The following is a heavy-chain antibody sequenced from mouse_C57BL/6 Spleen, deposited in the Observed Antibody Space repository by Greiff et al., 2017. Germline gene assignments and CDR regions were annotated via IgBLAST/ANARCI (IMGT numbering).Heavy chain of an antibody. CDR3: ARHEEGDYDNYAMDY. J-gene: IGHJ4*01. Sequence: QVHVKQSGAELVKPGASVKLSCKASGYTFTEYTIHWVKQRSGQGLEWIGWFYPGSGSIKYNEKFKDKATLTADKSSSTVYMELSRLTSEDSAVXFCARHEEGDYDNYAMDYWGQGTSVTVSS. CDR1: GYTFTEYT. V-gene: IGHV1-62-2*01. D-gene: IGHD2-4*01. CDR2: FYPGSGSI.